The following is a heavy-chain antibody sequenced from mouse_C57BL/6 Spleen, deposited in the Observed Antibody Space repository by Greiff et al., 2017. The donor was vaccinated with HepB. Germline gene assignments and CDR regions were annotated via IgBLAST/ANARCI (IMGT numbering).Heavy chain of an antibody. CDR2: IDPETGGT. CDR3: TRGRTGTYAMDY. V-gene: IGHV1-15*01. J-gene: IGHJ4*01. CDR1: GYTFTDYE. Sequence: QVQLKESGAVLVRPGASVTLSCKASGYTFTDYEMHWVKQTPVHGLEWIGAIDPETGGTAYNQKFKGKAILTADKSSSTAYMELRSLTSEDSAVYYCTRGRTGTYAMDYWGQGTSVTVSS. D-gene: IGHD4-1*01.